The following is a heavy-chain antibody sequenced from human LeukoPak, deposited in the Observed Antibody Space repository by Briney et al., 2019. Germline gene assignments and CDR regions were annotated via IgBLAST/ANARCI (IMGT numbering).Heavy chain of an antibody. CDR3: ARGLYYYDSSGYYYSYFDY. CDR2: MNPNGGNT. D-gene: IGHD3-22*01. CDR1: GYTFTSYD. Sequence: GASVKVSCKASGYTFTSYDINWVRQATGQGLEWMGWMNPNGGNTGYAQKFQGRVTMTRNTSISTAYMELSSLRSEDTAVYYCARGLYYYDSSGYYYSYFDYWGQGTLVTVSS. V-gene: IGHV1-8*01. J-gene: IGHJ4*02.